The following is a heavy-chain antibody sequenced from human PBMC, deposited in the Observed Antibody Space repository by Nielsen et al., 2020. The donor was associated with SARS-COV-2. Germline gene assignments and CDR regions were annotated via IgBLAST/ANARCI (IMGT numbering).Heavy chain of an antibody. CDR2: IYYSGST. CDR1: GGSISSYY. CDR3: ARLGYSSGWFYFDY. J-gene: IGHJ4*02. D-gene: IGHD6-19*01. V-gene: IGHV4-59*08. Sequence: SETLSLTCTVSGGSISSYYWSWIRQPPGKGLEWIGYIYYSGSTNYNPSLKSRVTISVDTSKNQFSLKLSSVTAADTAVYYCARLGYSSGWFYFDYWGQGTLVTVSS.